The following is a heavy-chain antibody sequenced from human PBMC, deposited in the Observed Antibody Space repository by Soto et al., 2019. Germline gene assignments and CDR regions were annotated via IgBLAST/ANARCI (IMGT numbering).Heavy chain of an antibody. J-gene: IGHJ4*02. CDR2: INHSGST. CDR1: GGSFSGYY. D-gene: IGHD3-9*01. V-gene: IGHV4-34*01. CDR3: ARGGDLIVTLDY. Sequence: SETLSLTCAVYGGSFSGYYWSWIRQPPGKGLEWIGEINHSGSTNYNPSLKSRVTISVDTSKNQFSLKLSSVTAADTAVYYCARGGDLIVTLDYWGQGTLVTV.